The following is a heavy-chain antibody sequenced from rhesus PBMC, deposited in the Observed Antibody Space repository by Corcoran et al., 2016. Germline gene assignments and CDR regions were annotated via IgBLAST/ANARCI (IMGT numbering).Heavy chain of an antibody. V-gene: IGHV3-183*02. D-gene: IGHD6-31*01. CDR2: NSDTTKAQ. J-gene: IGHJ4*01. CDR3: SRGGEAGYFDS. Sequence: EVQLVESGGGLVQPGGSLRLSCAASGFIFGDYVMHWVRQAPGRGLGWRYGNSDTTKAQYYAAAGMSRFTVSRDNTKNSLSLRMSSLRPEDTAVYYCSRGGEAGYFDSWGQGVLVTVSS. CDR1: GFIFGDYV.